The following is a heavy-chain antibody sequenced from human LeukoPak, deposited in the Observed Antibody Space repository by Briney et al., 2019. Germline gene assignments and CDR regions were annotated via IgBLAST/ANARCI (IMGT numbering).Heavy chain of an antibody. Sequence: WGSLRLSCAASGFTFSSYSMNWVSQAPGKGLEWVSYISSSSSTIYYADSVKGRFTISRDNAKNSLYLQMNSLRAEDTAVYYCARAARYSYGPKVTDYWGQGTLVTVSS. J-gene: IGHJ4*02. CDR3: ARAARYSYGPKVTDY. V-gene: IGHV3-48*04. D-gene: IGHD5-18*01. CDR1: GFTFSSYS. CDR2: ISSSSSTI.